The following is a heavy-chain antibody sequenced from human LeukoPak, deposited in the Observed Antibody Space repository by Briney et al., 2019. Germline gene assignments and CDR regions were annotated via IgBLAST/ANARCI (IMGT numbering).Heavy chain of an antibody. V-gene: IGHV3-20*04. CDR1: GFTFDDYG. D-gene: IGHD3-22*01. Sequence: GGSLRLSCAASGFTFDDYGMSWVRQAPGKGLEGVSGINWNGGSTGYADSVKGRFTISRDNAKNSLYLQMNSLRAEDTALYYCARGSYYYDSSGYPFDFWGQGTLVTVSS. CDR2: INWNGGST. J-gene: IGHJ4*02. CDR3: ARGSYYYDSSGYPFDF.